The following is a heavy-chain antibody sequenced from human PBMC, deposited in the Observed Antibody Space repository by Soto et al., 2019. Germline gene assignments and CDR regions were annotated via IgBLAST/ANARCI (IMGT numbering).Heavy chain of an antibody. CDR2: ISAYNGNT. V-gene: IGHV1-18*01. CDR3: ARIVEGSSWYRDDY. CDR1: GYTFTSYG. D-gene: IGHD6-13*01. Sequence: GASVKVSCKASGYTFTSYGISWVRQAPGQGLEWMGWISAYNGNTNYAQKHKGRVTMTTDTSTSTAYMEMRSLRSDDTAVYYCARIVEGSSWYRDDYWGQGTLVTVSS. J-gene: IGHJ4*02.